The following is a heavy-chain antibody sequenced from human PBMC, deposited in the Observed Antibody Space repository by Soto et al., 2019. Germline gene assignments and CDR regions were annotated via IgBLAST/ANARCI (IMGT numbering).Heavy chain of an antibody. V-gene: IGHV1-18*01. CDR2: ISAYNGNT. CDR3: ARDLAVGLVDY. CDR1: GYTFTSYG. Sequence: GASVKVSYKASGYTFTSYGISWVRQAPGQGLEWMGWISAYNGNTKYAQKLQGRVTMTTDTSTSTAYMELRSLRSDDTAVYYCARDLAVGLVDYWGQGSLVTVSS. D-gene: IGHD6-19*01. J-gene: IGHJ4*02.